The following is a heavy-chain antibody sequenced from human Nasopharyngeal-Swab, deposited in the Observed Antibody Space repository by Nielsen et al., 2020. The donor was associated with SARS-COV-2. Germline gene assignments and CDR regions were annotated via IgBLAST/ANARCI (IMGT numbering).Heavy chain of an antibody. V-gene: IGHV3-21*01. CDR3: ARGPRDGYNPNWFDP. CDR1: GFTFSSYS. Sequence: GESLKISCAASGFTFSSYSMNWVRQAPGKGLEWVSSISSSSSYIYYADSMKGRFTISRDNAKNSLYLQMSSLRAEDTAVYYCARGPRDGYNPNWFDPWGQGTEVTVSS. CDR2: ISSSSSYI. D-gene: IGHD5-24*01. J-gene: IGHJ5*02.